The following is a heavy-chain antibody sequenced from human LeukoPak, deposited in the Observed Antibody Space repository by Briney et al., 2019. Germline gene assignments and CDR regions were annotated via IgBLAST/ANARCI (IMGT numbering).Heavy chain of an antibody. CDR1: GFTFSSYA. CDR2: ISGSGGST. CDR3: AKGPPRDYSGYYYGWVDP. V-gene: IGHV3-23*01. Sequence: GGSLRLSCAASGFTFSSYAMSWVRQAPGKGLEWVSAISGSGGSTYYADSVKGRFTISRDNSKNTLYLQMNSLRAEDTAVYYCAKGPPRDYSGYYYGWVDPWGQGTLVTVFS. D-gene: IGHD3-22*01. J-gene: IGHJ5*01.